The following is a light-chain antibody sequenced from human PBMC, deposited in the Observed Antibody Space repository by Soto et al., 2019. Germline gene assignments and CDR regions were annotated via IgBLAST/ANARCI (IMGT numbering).Light chain of an antibody. Sequence: DIQMTQSPSTLSASVGDRVTITCRARQTIYTALAWYQQKPGRAPNLLIYRASNLECGVPSRFSGSGSGTEFTLAITSLQPHDLATYYRQQYAIFPSFGQGTKVDIK. CDR1: QTIYTA. CDR2: RAS. V-gene: IGKV1-5*03. J-gene: IGKJ2*03. CDR3: QQYAIFPS.